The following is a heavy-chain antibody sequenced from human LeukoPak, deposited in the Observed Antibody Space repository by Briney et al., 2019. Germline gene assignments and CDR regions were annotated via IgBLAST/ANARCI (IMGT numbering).Heavy chain of an antibody. CDR3: ARDPGIAAAGNWFDP. CDR1: GGSFSGYY. D-gene: IGHD6-13*01. J-gene: IGHJ5*02. Sequence: PSETLSLTCAVYGGSFSGYYWSWIRQPPGKGLEWIGEINHSGSTNHNPSLKSRVTISVDTSKNQFSLKLSSVTAADTAVYYCARDPGIAAAGNWFDPWGQGTLVTVSS. V-gene: IGHV4-34*01. CDR2: INHSGST.